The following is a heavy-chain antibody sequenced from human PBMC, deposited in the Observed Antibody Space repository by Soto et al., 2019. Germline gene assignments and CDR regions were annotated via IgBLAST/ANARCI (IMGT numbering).Heavy chain of an antibody. CDR1: GDSVSINSAA. Sequence: SQTLSLTCAISGDSVSINSAAWNWIRQSPSRGLEWLGRTYYRSKWYNDYAVSVKSRITINPDTSKNQFSLQLNSVTPEDTAVYYCARGIYSSSGYYYGMDVWGQGTTVTVSS. J-gene: IGHJ6*02. V-gene: IGHV6-1*01. CDR2: TYYRSKWYN. D-gene: IGHD6-6*01. CDR3: ARGIYSSSGYYYGMDV.